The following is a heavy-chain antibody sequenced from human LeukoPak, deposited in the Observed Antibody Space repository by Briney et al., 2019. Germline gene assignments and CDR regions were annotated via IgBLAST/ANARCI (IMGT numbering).Heavy chain of an antibody. Sequence: PSETLSLTCTVSGRSIRCYYWSWIRQPPGKGLEWIGYIYYSGSTNYNPSLKSRVTISVDTSKNQFSLKLSSVTAADTAFYYCARVIAVARLAWFDPWGQGTLVTVSS. CDR1: GRSIRCYY. CDR3: ARVIAVARLAWFDP. CDR2: IYYSGST. J-gene: IGHJ5*02. V-gene: IGHV4-59*01. D-gene: IGHD6-19*01.